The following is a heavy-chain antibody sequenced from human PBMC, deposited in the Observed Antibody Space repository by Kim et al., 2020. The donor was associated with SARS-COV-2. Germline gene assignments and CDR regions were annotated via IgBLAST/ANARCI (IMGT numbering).Heavy chain of an antibody. J-gene: IGHJ4*02. CDR2: ISYDGSNK. CDR3: AKSDWELPSDY. CDR1: GFTFSSYG. V-gene: IGHV3-30*18. Sequence: GGSLRLSCAASGFTFSSYGMQWVRQAPGKGLEWVAVISYDGSNKYYADSVKGRFTISRDNSKNTLYLQMNSLRAEDTAVYYCAKSDWELPSDYWGQGTLVTVSS. D-gene: IGHD1-26*01.